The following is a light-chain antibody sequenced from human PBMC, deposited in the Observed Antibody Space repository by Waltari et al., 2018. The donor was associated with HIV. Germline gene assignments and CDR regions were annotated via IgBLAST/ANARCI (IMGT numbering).Light chain of an antibody. Sequence: QSALTQPASVSGSPGQSITISCTGTSSDVGGSNSVSWYQQHPGKAPKLMIYEVTNRPSGVSTRFSGSKSGNTASLTISGLQADDEADYYCNSYTTRSTVVFGGGTKLTV. V-gene: IGLV2-14*01. J-gene: IGLJ2*01. CDR1: SSDVGGSNS. CDR2: EVT. CDR3: NSYTTRSTVV.